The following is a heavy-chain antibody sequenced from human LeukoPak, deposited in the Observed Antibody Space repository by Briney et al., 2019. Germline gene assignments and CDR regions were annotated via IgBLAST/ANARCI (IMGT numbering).Heavy chain of an antibody. CDR1: GFIFNSYS. D-gene: IGHD3-10*01. J-gene: IGHJ5*02. CDR3: ARDYGSGSPNWFDP. V-gene: IGHV3-21*01. Sequence: GGSLRLSCAASGFIFNSYSMNWVRQAPGKGLEWVSFISSSSSYIYYADSVKGRFTISRDNAKNSLYLQMNSLRAEDTAVYYCARDYGSGSPNWFDPWGQGTLVTVSS. CDR2: ISSSSSYI.